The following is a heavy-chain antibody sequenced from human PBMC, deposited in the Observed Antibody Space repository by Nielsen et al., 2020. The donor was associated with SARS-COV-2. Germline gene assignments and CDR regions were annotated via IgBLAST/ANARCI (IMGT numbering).Heavy chain of an antibody. V-gene: IGHV3-33*06. J-gene: IGHJ4*02. CDR3: AKARMTTVFDY. Sequence: GESLKISCAASGFTFSSYGMHWVRQAPGKGLEWVAVIWYDGSNKYYADSVKGRFTISRDNSKNTLYLQMNSLRAEDTAVYYCAKARMTTVFDYWGQETLVTVSS. CDR1: GFTFSSYG. CDR2: IWYDGSNK. D-gene: IGHD4-17*01.